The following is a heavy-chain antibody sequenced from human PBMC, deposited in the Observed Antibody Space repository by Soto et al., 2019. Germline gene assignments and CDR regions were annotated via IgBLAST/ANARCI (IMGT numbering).Heavy chain of an antibody. CDR2: INPSGGST. D-gene: IGHD2-2*01. CDR1: GYTFTSYY. CDR3: ARYSWALGYCSSTSCPGRNWFDP. Sequence: ASVKVSCKASGYTFTSYYMHWVRQAPGQGLEWMGIINPSGGSTRHAQKFQGRVTMPRDTSTSTVYMELSSLRSEDTAVYYCARYSWALGYCSSTSCPGRNWFDPWGQGTLVTVSS. V-gene: IGHV1-46*01. J-gene: IGHJ5*02.